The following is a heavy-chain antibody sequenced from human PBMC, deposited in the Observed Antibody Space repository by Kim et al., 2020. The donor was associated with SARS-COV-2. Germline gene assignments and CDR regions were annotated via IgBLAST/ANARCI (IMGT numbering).Heavy chain of an antibody. CDR1: GYTFTSYG. J-gene: IGHJ4*02. V-gene: IGHV1-18*01. D-gene: IGHD3-9*01. CDR3: ARVYDILTGYYRGGGAVKEIDY. CDR2: ISAYNGNT. Sequence: ASVKVSCKASGYTFTSYGISWVRQAPGQGLEWMGWISAYNGNTNYAQKLQGRVTMTTDTSTSTAYMELRSLRSDDTAVYYCARVYDILTGYYRGGGAVKEIDYWGQGTLVTVSS.